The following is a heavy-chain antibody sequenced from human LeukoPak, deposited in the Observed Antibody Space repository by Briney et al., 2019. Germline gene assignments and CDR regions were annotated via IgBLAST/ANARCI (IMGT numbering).Heavy chain of an antibody. V-gene: IGHV1-18*01. CDR2: ISAYNGNT. J-gene: IGHJ4*02. CDR1: VYTFTSFG. D-gene: IGHD3-22*01. CDR3: ARDLSSSYYYVFDY. Sequence: GASVKVSCKASVYTFTSFGISWVRQAPGQGLEWMGWISAYNGNTIYAQMLQGRVTMTTDTSTSTAYMELRSLRSDDTAVYYCARDLSSSYYYVFDYWGQGTLVTVSS.